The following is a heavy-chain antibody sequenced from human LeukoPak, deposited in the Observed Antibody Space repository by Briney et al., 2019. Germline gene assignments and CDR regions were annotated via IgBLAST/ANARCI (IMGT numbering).Heavy chain of an antibody. CDR2: IYYSGST. CDR1: GGSISSSSYY. D-gene: IGHD3-3*01. CDR3: ARSKRFLEWLPIYRNDAFDI. V-gene: IGHV4-61*05. Sequence: SETLSLTCTVSGGSISSSSYYWSWIRQPPGKGLEWIGYIYYSGSTNYNPSLKSRVTISVDTSKNQFSLKLSSVTAADTAVYYCARSKRFLEWLPIYRNDAFDIWGQGTVVTVSS. J-gene: IGHJ3*02.